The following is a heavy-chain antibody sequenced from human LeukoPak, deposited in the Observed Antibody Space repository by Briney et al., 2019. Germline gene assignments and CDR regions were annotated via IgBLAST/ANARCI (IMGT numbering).Heavy chain of an antibody. CDR2: ISWNSGSI. J-gene: IGHJ4*02. Sequence: GGSLRLSCAASGFTFDDYAMHWVRHAPGKGLEWVSGISWNSGSIGYADSVKGRFTISRDNAKNSLYLQMNSLRAEDTAVYYCARDQIEDYDYVWGRGHTQTRNDYWGQGTLVTVSS. V-gene: IGHV3-9*01. CDR1: GFTFDDYA. CDR3: ARDQIEDYDYVWGRGHTQTRNDY. D-gene: IGHD3-16*01.